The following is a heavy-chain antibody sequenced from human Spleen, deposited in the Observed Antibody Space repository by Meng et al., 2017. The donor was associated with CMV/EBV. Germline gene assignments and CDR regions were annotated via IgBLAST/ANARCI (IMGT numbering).Heavy chain of an antibody. V-gene: IGHV3-11*04. CDR1: GFTFSDYY. CDR2: ISSSGSTI. J-gene: IGHJ6*02. CDR3: AREVRGHSGYAYYYYGMDV. D-gene: IGHD5-12*01. Sequence: GGSLRLSCAASGFTFSDYYMSWIRRAPGKGLEWVSYISSSGSTIYYADSVKGRFTISRDNAKNSLYLQMNSLRAEDTAVYYCAREVRGHSGYAYYYYGMDVWGQGTTVTVS.